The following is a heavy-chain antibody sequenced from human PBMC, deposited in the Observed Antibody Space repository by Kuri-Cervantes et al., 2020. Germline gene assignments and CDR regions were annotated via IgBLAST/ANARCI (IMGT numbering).Heavy chain of an antibody. J-gene: IGHJ4*02. CDR3: ASTAPRQQPYSPLDY. Sequence: ASVKVSCKASGYTFTSYYMHWVRQAPGQGLEWMGIINPSGGSTSYAQKFQGRVTMTRDTSTSTVYMELSSLRSEDTAVYYCASTAPRQQPYSPLDYWGQGTLVTVSS. V-gene: IGHV1-46*01. CDR2: INPSGGST. D-gene: IGHD6-13*01. CDR1: GYTFTSYY.